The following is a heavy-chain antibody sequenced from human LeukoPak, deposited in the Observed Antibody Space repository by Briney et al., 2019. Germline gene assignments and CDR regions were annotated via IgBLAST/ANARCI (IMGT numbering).Heavy chain of an antibody. Sequence: PGGSLRLSCAASGFTFSSYSMYWVRQAPGKGLEWVSAISGSGGSTYYADSVKGRFTISRDNSKNTLYLQMNSLRAEDTAVYYCAKSNGYSSANRYYFDYWGQGTLVTVSS. V-gene: IGHV3-23*01. CDR1: GFTFSSYS. CDR2: ISGSGGST. CDR3: AKSNGYSSANRYYFDY. J-gene: IGHJ4*02. D-gene: IGHD6-25*01.